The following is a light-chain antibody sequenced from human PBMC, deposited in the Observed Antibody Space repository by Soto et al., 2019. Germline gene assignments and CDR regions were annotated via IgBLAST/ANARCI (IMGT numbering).Light chain of an antibody. Sequence: IVMTQSPATLSVCPGERATLSCRASQRVSSNVAWYQQKPGQAPRLLIYGASTRATGIPARFSGSGSGTEFTLTISSLQSEDFAVYYCQQYNNWPWTFGQGTKVDIK. CDR3: QQYNNWPWT. CDR1: QRVSSN. J-gene: IGKJ1*01. CDR2: GAS. V-gene: IGKV3-15*01.